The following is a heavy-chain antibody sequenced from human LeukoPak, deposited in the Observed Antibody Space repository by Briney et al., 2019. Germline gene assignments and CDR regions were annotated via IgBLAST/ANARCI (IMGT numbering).Heavy chain of an antibody. V-gene: IGHV1-18*01. CDR2: ISAYNGNT. D-gene: IGHD1-1*01. Sequence: ASVKVSCKASGYTFISYGINWVRQAPGQGLEWMGWISAYNGNTNYAQKFKGRGTMTTDTSTSTAYMELWSLRSDDTAVYYCARELERLMGRNAFDIWGQGTMVTVSS. CDR3: ARELERLMGRNAFDI. J-gene: IGHJ3*02. CDR1: GYTFISYG.